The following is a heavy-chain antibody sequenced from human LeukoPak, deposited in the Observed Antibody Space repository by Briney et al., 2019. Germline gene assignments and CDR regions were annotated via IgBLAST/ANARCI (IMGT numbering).Heavy chain of an antibody. CDR3: AREWLSLFDP. Sequence: SETLSLTCTVSGGSISSGDYYWSWIRQPPGKGLEWIGYIYYSGSTYYNPSLKSRVTISVDTSKNQLSLKLSSVTAADTAVYYCAREWLSLFDPWGQGTLVTVSS. CDR2: IYYSGST. D-gene: IGHD5-12*01. V-gene: IGHV4-30-4*01. CDR1: GGSISSGDYY. J-gene: IGHJ5*02.